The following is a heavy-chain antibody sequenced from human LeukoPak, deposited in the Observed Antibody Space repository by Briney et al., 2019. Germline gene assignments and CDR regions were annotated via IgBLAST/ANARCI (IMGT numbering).Heavy chain of an antibody. J-gene: IGHJ4*02. V-gene: IGHV3-23*01. D-gene: IGHD5-12*01. CDR1: GFTFSSYA. CDR2: ISGSGDNT. CDR3: ARVFPGLRFSIDY. Sequence: GGSLRLSCTASGFTFSSYAMSWVRHVPGKGLEWVSVISGSGDNTVYADSVKGRFTISRDNSKNTLYLQMNSLRAEDTAVYYCARVFPGLRFSIDYWGQGTLVTVSS.